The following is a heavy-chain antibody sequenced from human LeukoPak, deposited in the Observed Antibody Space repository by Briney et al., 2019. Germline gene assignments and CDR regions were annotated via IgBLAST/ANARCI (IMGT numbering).Heavy chain of an antibody. Sequence: ASVKVSCKASGYTFTSYGISWVGQAPGQGLEWMGWISAYNCNTNYAQKLQGRVTMTTDTSTSTAYMELSSLRSDDTAVYYCARDLGKYSSSWYGGYYYYYMDVWGKGTTVTVSS. V-gene: IGHV1-18*01. CDR2: ISAYNCNT. CDR3: ARDLGKYSSSWYGGYYYYYMDV. J-gene: IGHJ6*03. D-gene: IGHD6-13*01. CDR1: GYTFTSYG.